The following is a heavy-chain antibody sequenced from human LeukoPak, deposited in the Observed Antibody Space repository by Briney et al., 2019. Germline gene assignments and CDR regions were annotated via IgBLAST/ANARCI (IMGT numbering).Heavy chain of an antibody. CDR2: INPSDGST. CDR1: GYTFTSYS. Sequence: GASVKVSCKASGYTFTSYSMHWVRQAPGQGLEWMGIINPSDGSTSYAQKFQGRVTMTRDTSTSTVYMELGSLRSEDTAVYYCARVFCSRTSCYVFYGMDVWGQGTTVTVSS. J-gene: IGHJ6*02. V-gene: IGHV1-46*01. D-gene: IGHD2-2*01. CDR3: ARVFCSRTSCYVFYGMDV.